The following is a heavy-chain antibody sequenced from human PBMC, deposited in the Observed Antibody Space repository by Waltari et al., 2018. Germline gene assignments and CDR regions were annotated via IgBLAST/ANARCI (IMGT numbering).Heavy chain of an antibody. CDR2: LRNTGGT. D-gene: IGHD3-22*01. J-gene: IGHJ4*02. CDR3: ARLPTKYYDSIGWGFFDQ. V-gene: IGHV4-4*09. Sequence: VQLKESGQRLHTSYWTLSFTCTLCAEYLSADHWTWIRQAPGKGLEWIAYLRNTGGTKCSPSLESRVTVSAVTSKKQFSLRLTSVTAADTAVYYCARLPTKYYDSIGWGFFDQWGQGILVTVSS. CDR1: AEYLSADH.